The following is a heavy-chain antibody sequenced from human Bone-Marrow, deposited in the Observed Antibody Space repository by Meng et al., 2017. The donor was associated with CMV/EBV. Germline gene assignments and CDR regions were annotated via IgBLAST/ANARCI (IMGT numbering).Heavy chain of an antibody. CDR1: GGSFSGYY. D-gene: IGHD4-11*01. Sequence: SETLSLTCAVYGGSFSGYYWSWIRQPPGKGLEWIGEINHSGSTNYNPSLKSRVTISVDTSKNQFSLKLSSVTAADTAVYYCARGAVRNYYFDYWGQGTLVTVSS. V-gene: IGHV4-34*01. CDR2: INHSGST. CDR3: ARGAVRNYYFDY. J-gene: IGHJ4*02.